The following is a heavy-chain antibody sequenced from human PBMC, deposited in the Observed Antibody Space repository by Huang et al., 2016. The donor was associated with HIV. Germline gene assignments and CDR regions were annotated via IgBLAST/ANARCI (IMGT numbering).Heavy chain of an antibody. CDR1: GYTLTELS. CDR3: ATGFDTYYDI. V-gene: IGHV1-24*01. J-gene: IGHJ3*02. Sequence: QVQLVQSGAEVKKPGASVKVSCKVSGYTLTELSIHWMRQAPGKGLEWMGGFAPEDGETNYAQNFQGRVTMTEDTSTDTAYMELNSLRSEDTAVYYCATGFDTYYDIWGQGTMVIASS. D-gene: IGHD2-21*01. CDR2: FAPEDGET.